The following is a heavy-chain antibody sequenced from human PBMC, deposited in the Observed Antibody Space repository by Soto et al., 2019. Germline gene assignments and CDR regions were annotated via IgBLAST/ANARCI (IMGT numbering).Heavy chain of an antibody. D-gene: IGHD4-17*01. V-gene: IGHV3-33*01. Sequence: QVQLVESGGGVVQPGRSLRLSCAASGFTFSSYGMHWVRQAPGKGLEWVAVIWYDGSNKYYADSVKGRFTISRDNSKNALDLQMNSLRAEDTAVYYCARHYAVTEYYFDYWGQGTLVTVSS. CDR1: GFTFSSYG. CDR3: ARHYAVTEYYFDY. CDR2: IWYDGSNK. J-gene: IGHJ4*02.